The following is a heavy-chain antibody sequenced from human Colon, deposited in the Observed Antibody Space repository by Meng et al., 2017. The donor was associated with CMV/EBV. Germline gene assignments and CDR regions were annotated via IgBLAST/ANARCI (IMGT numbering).Heavy chain of an antibody. Sequence: GGSLRLSCTGSGVIFSDYYIDWVRQVPGKGLEWVGRTANRADGYLTEYATPVKGRFSFSRDDSENSLFLQMNSLKSDDTATSYCTRGHSGSGLYAFDIWGQGTTVTVSS. CDR3: TRGHSGSGLYAFDI. D-gene: IGHD1-26*01. J-gene: IGHJ3*02. CDR1: GVIFSDYY. V-gene: IGHV3-72*01. CDR2: TANRADGYLT.